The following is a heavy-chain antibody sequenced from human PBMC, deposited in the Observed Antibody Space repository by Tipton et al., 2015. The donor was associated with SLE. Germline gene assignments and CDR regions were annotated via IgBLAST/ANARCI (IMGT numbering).Heavy chain of an antibody. J-gene: IGHJ2*01. CDR3: ARGYRIAALRPWYFDL. V-gene: IGHV4-34*01. CDR1: GGSFSGYY. D-gene: IGHD6-13*01. Sequence: TLSLTCAVYGGSFSGYYWSWIRQPSGKGLEWIGEINHSGSTNYSPSLKSRVNISVDTSKNQFSLKMTSLTAADTAVYYCARGYRIAALRPWYFDLWGRGTLVTVSS. CDR2: INHSGST.